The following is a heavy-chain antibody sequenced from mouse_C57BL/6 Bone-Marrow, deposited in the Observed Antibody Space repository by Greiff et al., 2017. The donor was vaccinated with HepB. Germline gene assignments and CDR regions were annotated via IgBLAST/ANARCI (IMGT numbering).Heavy chain of an antibody. D-gene: IGHD4-1*01. CDR1: GFSFNTYA. J-gene: IGHJ1*03. CDR2: IRSKSNNYAT. Sequence: EAGGGLVQPKGSLKLSCAASGFSFNTYAMNWVRQAPGKGLEWVARIRSKSNNYATYYADSVKDRFTISRDDSESMLYLQMNNLKTEDTAMYYCVGTGTWYFDVWGTGTTVTVSS. CDR3: VGTGTWYFDV. V-gene: IGHV10-1*01.